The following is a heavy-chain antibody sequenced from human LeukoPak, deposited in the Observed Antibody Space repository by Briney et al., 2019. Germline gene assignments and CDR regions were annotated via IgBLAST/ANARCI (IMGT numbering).Heavy chain of an antibody. V-gene: IGHV1-18*01. D-gene: IGHD3-10*01. CDR2: ISAYNGNT. CDR3: ARASRWFGELSPY. Sequence: ASVKVSCKASGYTFTSDGISWVRQAPGQGLEWMGWISAYNGNTNYAQKLQGRVTMTTDTSTSTAHMELRSLRSDDTAVYYCARASRWFGELSPYWGQGTLVTVSS. CDR1: GYTFTSDG. J-gene: IGHJ4*02.